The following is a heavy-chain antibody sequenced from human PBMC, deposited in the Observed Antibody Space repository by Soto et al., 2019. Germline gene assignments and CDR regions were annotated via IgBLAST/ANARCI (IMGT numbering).Heavy chain of an antibody. J-gene: IGHJ5*02. CDR3: ARGHILGILTGYYTGLKYNWFDP. CDR2: IYYIGRT. Sequence: PSETLSLTCTVGSISTYYWNWIRQPPGKGLEWIGYIYYIGRTNYNPSLKSRVTISVDTSKNQFSLKLSSVTAADTAVYYCARGHILGILTGYYTGLKYNWFDPWGQGTLVTVSS. CDR1: SISTYY. V-gene: IGHV4-59*12. D-gene: IGHD3-9*01.